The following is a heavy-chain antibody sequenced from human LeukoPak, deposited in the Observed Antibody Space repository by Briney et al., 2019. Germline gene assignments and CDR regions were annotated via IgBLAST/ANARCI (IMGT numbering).Heavy chain of an antibody. CDR3: ARDRAVTQVWVEFDS. J-gene: IGHJ5*01. V-gene: IGHV3-66*03. D-gene: IGHD3-16*01. CDR2: IRDSGAT. Sequence: GGSLRLSCAGSGFSVSNYYMNWVRQAPGKGLEWVSLIRDSGATFYGDSVKGRFTISRDNSKNTIYLQMNRLRVEDTAVYFCARDRAVTQVWVEFDSWGQGTQVTVSS. CDR1: GFSVSNYY.